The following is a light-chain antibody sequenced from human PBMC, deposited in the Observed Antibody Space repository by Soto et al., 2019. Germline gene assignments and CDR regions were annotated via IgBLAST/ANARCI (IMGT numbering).Light chain of an antibody. J-gene: IGKJ1*01. CDR3: QQYGSSPGT. V-gene: IGKV3-20*01. CDR1: QSVSSNY. Sequence: EIVLTQSPGTLSLSPGERATLSCRASQSVSSNYLAWYQQKPGQAPRLLIYGASSRATGIPDRFSGSGSGTDFTLTIRRLELEDFAVYYCQQYGSSPGTFGQGTKVDIK. CDR2: GAS.